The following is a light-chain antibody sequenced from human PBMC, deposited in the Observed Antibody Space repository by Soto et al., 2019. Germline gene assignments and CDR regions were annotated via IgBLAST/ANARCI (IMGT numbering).Light chain of an antibody. J-gene: IGKJ1*01. CDR3: QQSYSSPPT. V-gene: IGKV1-39*01. CDR1: QSISXH. CDR2: AAS. Sequence: DIQMTQSPSSLSASVEDRVIITCRASQSISXHVXLXXXXXGXAXKLLIFAASSLQSGVPSRFSGSRSGPDFTLTISSLQPEDFATYYCQQSYSSPPTFGQGTKV.